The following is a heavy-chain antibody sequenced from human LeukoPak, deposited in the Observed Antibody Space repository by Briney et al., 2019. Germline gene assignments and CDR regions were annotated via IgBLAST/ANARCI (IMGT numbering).Heavy chain of an antibody. D-gene: IGHD3-22*01. Sequence: SVKVSCKASGGTFSSYAISWVRQAPGQGLEWMGGIIPIFGTANYAQKFQGRVTITADKSTSTAYMELSSLRSEDTAVYYCARSLSNYYDSSGYYYVAAFDIWGQGTMVTVSS. CDR1: GGTFSSYA. J-gene: IGHJ3*02. CDR2: IIPIFGTA. V-gene: IGHV1-69*06. CDR3: ARSLSNYYDSSGYYYVAAFDI.